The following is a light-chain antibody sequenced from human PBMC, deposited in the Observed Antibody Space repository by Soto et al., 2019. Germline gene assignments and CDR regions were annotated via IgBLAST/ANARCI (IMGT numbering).Light chain of an antibody. CDR3: QQRSVWPWT. CDR1: QSVNNY. J-gene: IGKJ1*01. CDR2: DTS. Sequence: EIVLTQSPATLSLSPGERSTLSCRASQSVNNYLAWYQQKPGQAPRLLIYDTSDRASGIPARFSGSGSGTDFTLTISSLEPEDFAVFYCQQRSVWPWTFGQGTKVDI. V-gene: IGKV3-11*01.